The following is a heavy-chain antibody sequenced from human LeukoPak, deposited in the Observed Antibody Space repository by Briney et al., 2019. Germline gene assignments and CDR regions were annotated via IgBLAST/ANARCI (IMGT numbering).Heavy chain of an antibody. Sequence: GASVKVSCKASGYTFTGYYMHWVRRAPGQGLEWMGWINPNSGGTNYAQKFQGRVTMTRDTSISTAYMELSRLRSDDTAVYYCARDLSIAAAAKFHWGQGTLVTVSS. V-gene: IGHV1-2*02. CDR3: ARDLSIAAAAKFH. J-gene: IGHJ4*02. CDR1: GYTFTGYY. CDR2: INPNSGGT. D-gene: IGHD6-25*01.